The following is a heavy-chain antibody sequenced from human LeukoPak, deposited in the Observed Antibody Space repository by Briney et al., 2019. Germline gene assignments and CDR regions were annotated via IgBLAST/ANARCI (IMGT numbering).Heavy chain of an antibody. J-gene: IGHJ6*03. D-gene: IGHD1-1*01. CDR1: GYTFTSYY. CDR2: INPSGGST. CDR3: ARDQMGTTDYMDV. Sequence: ASVRVSCKASGYTFTSYYMHWVRQAPGQGLEWMGIINPSGGSTSYAQKVQGRVTMTRDTSTSTVYMELSSLRSEDTAVYYCARDQMGTTDYMDVWGKGTTVTISS. V-gene: IGHV1-46*01.